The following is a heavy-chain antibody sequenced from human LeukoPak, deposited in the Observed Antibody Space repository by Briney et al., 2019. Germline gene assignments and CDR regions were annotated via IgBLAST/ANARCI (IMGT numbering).Heavy chain of an antibody. J-gene: IGHJ3*02. V-gene: IGHV3-21*01. Sequence: GGSLRLSCAASGFTFSDYNMIWARQAPGKALEWVSSISSTSRFMFYPDSLRGRFTIFRDSAQNSLYLQMNSLRVEDTATYYCATIAATGLRDAFDIWGQGTMVTVSS. CDR2: ISSTSRFM. CDR1: GFTFSDYN. CDR3: ATIAATGLRDAFDI. D-gene: IGHD6-13*01.